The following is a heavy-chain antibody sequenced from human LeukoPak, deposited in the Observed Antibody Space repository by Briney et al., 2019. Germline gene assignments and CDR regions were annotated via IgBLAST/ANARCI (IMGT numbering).Heavy chain of an antibody. J-gene: IGHJ6*02. D-gene: IGHD6-6*01. CDR1: GYSFTSNW. CDR3: ARAPGIAARPFYYYGMDV. V-gene: IGHV5-51*01. CDR2: IYPGDSDT. Sequence: GESLKISCKGSGYSFTSNWIGWVRQMPGKGLEWMGIIYPGDSDTRYSPSFQGQVTISADKSISTAYLQWSSLKASDTAMYYCARAPGIAARPFYYYGMDVWGQGTTVTVSS.